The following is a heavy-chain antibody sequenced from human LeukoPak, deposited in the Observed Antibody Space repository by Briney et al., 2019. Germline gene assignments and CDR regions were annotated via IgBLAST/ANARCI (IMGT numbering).Heavy chain of an antibody. CDR3: ARVLRWEGRYFDY. CDR2: IYYSGST. J-gene: IGHJ4*02. D-gene: IGHD4-23*01. Sequence: SQTLSLTCTVSGGSISSGDYSWSWIRQPPGKGLEWIGYIYYSGSTYYNPSLKSRVTISVDSSKNQLSLKLSSVTAADTAVYYCARVLRWEGRYFDYWGQGTLVTVSS. CDR1: GGSISSGDYS. V-gene: IGHV4-30-4*01.